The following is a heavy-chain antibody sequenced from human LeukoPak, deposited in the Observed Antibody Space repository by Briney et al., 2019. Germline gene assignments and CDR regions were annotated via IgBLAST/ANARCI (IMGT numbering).Heavy chain of an antibody. CDR1: GGSISSGGYS. CDR3: ARVYCSSTSCYDPYYFDY. Sequence: PSETLSLTCAVSGGSISSGGYSWSWIRQPPGKGLEWIGYIYHSGSTYYNPSLKSRVTISVDRSKNQFSLKLSSVTAADTAVYYCARVYCSSTSCYDPYYFDYWGQGTLVTVSS. D-gene: IGHD2-2*01. V-gene: IGHV4-30-2*01. J-gene: IGHJ4*02. CDR2: IYHSGST.